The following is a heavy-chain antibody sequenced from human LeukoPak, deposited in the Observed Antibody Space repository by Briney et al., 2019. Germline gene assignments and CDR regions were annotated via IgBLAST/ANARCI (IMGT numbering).Heavy chain of an antibody. D-gene: IGHD4-11*01. Sequence: GGSLRLSCTTPGFTFCDYAMTWVRQAPGKGLEWVVFIRSKPYGGTAEYAASMEGRFTISRDDFKSIAYLQMNRLKTEDPAVYYCSRFTYSSLYPYYYRDVWGKGPTVTVSS. CDR3: SRFTYSSLYPYYYRDV. CDR1: GFTFCDYA. CDR2: IRSKPYGGTA. V-gene: IGHV3-49*04. J-gene: IGHJ6*03.